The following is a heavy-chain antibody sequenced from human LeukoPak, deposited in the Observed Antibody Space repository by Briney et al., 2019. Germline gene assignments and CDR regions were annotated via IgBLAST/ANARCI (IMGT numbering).Heavy chain of an antibody. D-gene: IGHD3-16*02. CDR1: GYTFTGYY. Sequence: GASVKVSCKASGYTFTGYYMHWVRQAPGQGLEWMGWINPNSGGTNYAQKFQGRVTMTRDTSISTAYMELSRLRSDDTAVYYCARGNYVWGSYRYAGNDAFDIWGQGTMVTVSS. CDR2: INPNSGGT. J-gene: IGHJ3*02. CDR3: ARGNYVWGSYRYAGNDAFDI. V-gene: IGHV1-2*02.